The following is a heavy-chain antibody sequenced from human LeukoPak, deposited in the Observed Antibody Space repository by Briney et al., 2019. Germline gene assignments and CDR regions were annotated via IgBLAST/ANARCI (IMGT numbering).Heavy chain of an antibody. CDR1: GYTFTSYG. V-gene: IGHV1-18*01. Sequence: ASVKASCKASGYTFTSYGISWVRQAPGQGLEWMGWISAYNGNTNYAQKLQGRVTMTTDTSTSTAYMELRSLRSDDTAVYYCARDSYYSSSWYGNWFDPWGQGTLVTVSS. CDR2: ISAYNGNT. CDR3: ARDSYYSSSWYGNWFDP. D-gene: IGHD6-13*01. J-gene: IGHJ5*02.